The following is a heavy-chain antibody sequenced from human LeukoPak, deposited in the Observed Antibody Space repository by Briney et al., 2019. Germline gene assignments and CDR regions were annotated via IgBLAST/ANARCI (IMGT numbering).Heavy chain of an antibody. CDR2: IKQDGSEK. CDR1: GFTFSSYW. J-gene: IGHJ3*02. V-gene: IGHV3-7*03. Sequence: GGSLRLSCAASGFTFSSYWMSWVRQAPGKGLEWVANIKQDGSEKYYVDSVKGRFTISRDNAKNSLYLQMNSLRAEDTALYHCARALYYDFWSGSPDDAFDIWGQGTMVTVSS. CDR3: ARALYYDFWSGSPDDAFDI. D-gene: IGHD3-3*01.